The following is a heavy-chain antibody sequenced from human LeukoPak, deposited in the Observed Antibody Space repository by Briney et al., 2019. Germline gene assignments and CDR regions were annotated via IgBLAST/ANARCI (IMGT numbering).Heavy chain of an antibody. Sequence: GGSLRLSCAASGFTFSDYYMSWIRQAPGKGLEWVSYISSSGSTIYYADSVKGRFTISRDNSKNTLYLQMNSLRAEDTAVYYCAKDHVLLWFGELEDWFDSWGQGTLVTVSS. J-gene: IGHJ5*01. V-gene: IGHV3-11*01. CDR3: AKDHVLLWFGELEDWFDS. D-gene: IGHD3-10*01. CDR2: ISSSGSTI. CDR1: GFTFSDYY.